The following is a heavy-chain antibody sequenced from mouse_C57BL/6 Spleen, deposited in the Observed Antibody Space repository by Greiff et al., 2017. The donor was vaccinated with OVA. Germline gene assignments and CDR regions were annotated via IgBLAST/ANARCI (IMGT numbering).Heavy chain of an antibody. CDR3: ARMDSNYGAMDY. Sequence: VQLQQSGPGLVQPSQSLSITCTVSGFSLTSYGVHWVRQSPGKGLEWLGVIWSGGSTDYNAAFISRLSISKDNSKSQVFFKMNSLQADDTAIDYCARMDSNYGAMDYWGQGTSVTVSS. D-gene: IGHD2-5*01. V-gene: IGHV2-2*01. J-gene: IGHJ4*01. CDR1: GFSLTSYG. CDR2: IWSGGST.